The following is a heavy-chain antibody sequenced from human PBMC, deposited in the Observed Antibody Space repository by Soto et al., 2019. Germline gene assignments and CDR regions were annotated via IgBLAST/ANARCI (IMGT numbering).Heavy chain of an antibody. V-gene: IGHV3-48*01. CDR1: GFILSDCA. J-gene: IGHJ6*03. CDR2: ISSSSRVI. D-gene: IGHD7-27*01. Sequence: EVQLVESGGGLVQPGGSLRLSCATSGFILSDCAMNWVRQAPGKGLEWVSYISSSSRVIDYADSVKGRFTASRDNARNSLYLQMNSLRAEDTAVYYCARDLSWGSNWYYYMDVWGKGTTVTVSS. CDR3: ARDLSWGSNWYYYMDV.